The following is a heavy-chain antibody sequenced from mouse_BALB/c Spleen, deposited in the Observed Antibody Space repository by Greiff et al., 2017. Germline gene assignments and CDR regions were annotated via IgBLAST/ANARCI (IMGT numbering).Heavy chain of an antibody. CDR1: GFTFNTYA. D-gene: IGHD2-4*01. CDR2: IRSKSNNYAT. J-gene: IGHJ3*01. V-gene: IGHV10-1*02. Sequence: EVQLVESGGGLVQPKGSLKLSCAASGFTFNTYAMNWVRQAPGKGLEWVARIRSKSNNYATYYADSVKDRFTISRDDSQSMLYLQMNNLKTEDTAMYYCVKQNYDYDSAWFAYWGQGTLVTVSA. CDR3: VKQNYDYDSAWFAY.